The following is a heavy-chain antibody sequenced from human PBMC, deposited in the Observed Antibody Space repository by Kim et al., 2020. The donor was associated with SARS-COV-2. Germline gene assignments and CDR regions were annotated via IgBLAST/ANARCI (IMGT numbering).Heavy chain of an antibody. D-gene: IGHD5-12*01. Sequence: GGSLRLSCAASGFTFSNYWMSWVRQAPGKGLEWVATLRQDASGKFYVDSVKGRFTISKDNAHNSLFLHMSSPRAEYTAVYYCARSHSIIEAPRIGVSFHHWGQGALVTVSS. J-gene: IGHJ1*01. CDR1: GFTFSNYW. V-gene: IGHV3-7*01. CDR3: ARSHSIIEAPRIGVSFHH. CDR2: LRQDASGK.